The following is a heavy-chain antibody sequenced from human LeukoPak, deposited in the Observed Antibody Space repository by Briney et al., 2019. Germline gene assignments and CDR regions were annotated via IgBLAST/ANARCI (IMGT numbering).Heavy chain of an antibody. V-gene: IGHV3-7*01. CDR3: ARQVDYSNYGFDY. CDR1: GFTFGSYW. J-gene: IGHJ4*02. Sequence: GGSPRLSCAASGFTFGSYWMSWVRQALGKGLEWVANIKQDGSEKYYVDSVKGRFTISRDNAKNSLYLQMNSLRAEDTAVYYCARQVDYSNYGFDYWGQGTLVTVSS. D-gene: IGHD4-11*01. CDR2: IKQDGSEK.